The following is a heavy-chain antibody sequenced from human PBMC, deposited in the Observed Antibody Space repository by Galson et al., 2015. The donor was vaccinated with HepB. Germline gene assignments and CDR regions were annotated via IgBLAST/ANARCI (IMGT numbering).Heavy chain of an antibody. D-gene: IGHD3-10*01. V-gene: IGHV5-10-1*01. J-gene: IGHJ6*02. CDR3: AMEEKYTTLSFTYYYGSGSYYTSYYYYGMDV. Sequence: QSGAEVKKPGESLRISCKGSGYSFTSYWISWVRQMPGKGLEWMGRIDPSDSYTNYSPSFQGHVTISADKSISTAYLQWSSLKASDTAMYYCAMEEKYTTLSFTYYYGSGSYYTSYYYYGMDVWGQGTTVTVSS. CDR2: IDPSDSYT. CDR1: GYSFTSYW.